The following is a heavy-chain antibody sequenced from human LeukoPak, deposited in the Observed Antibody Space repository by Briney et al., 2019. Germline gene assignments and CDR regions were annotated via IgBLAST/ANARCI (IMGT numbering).Heavy chain of an antibody. D-gene: IGHD6-13*01. V-gene: IGHV1-18*01. CDR2: ISTYSGNT. CDR1: GYTFTSYG. Sequence: GASVKVSCKASGYTFTSYGISWVRQAPGQGLEWMGWISTYSGNTNYAQKLQGRVTMTTDTSTSTAYMELRSLRSEDTAVYYCARRQRGAAAGTFDYWGQGTLVTVSS. CDR3: ARRQRGAAAGTFDY. J-gene: IGHJ4*02.